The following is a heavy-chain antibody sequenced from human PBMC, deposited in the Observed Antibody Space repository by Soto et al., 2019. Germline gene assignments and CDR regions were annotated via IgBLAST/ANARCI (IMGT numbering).Heavy chain of an antibody. CDR3: ARASGSYGVFDY. Sequence: PSETLSLTCTVSVGSISSYYWSWMRQPPGKGLEWIGYFYYVGSTNYNPSLKSRVTFPKDTSKNQFSLNLRSVTAADAAVYYCARASGSYGVFDYWGQGILVTVSS. D-gene: IGHD1-26*01. CDR2: FYYVGST. CDR1: VGSISSYY. J-gene: IGHJ4*02. V-gene: IGHV4-59*01.